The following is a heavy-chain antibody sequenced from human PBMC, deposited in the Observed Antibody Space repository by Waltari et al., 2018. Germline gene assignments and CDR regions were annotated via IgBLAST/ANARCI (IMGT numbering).Heavy chain of an antibody. CDR2: ISYDGSHK. Sequence: QVQVVESGGVVVQPGRSRRLSCAFSGITFRRCSAHWVRQAAGKGLEWVAVISYDGSHKYYADYVKGRFTISRDNSKNTLYLQMNSLRPEDTAVYYCAKAYEVFDADGYHYYGMDVWGRGTTVNVSS. V-gene: IGHV3-30*18. J-gene: IGHJ6*02. CDR3: AKAYEVFDADGYHYYGMDV. CDR1: GITFRRCS. D-gene: IGHD2-21*01.